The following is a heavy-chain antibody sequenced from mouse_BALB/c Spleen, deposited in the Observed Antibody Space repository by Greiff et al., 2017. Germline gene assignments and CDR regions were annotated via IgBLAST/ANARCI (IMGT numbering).Heavy chain of an antibody. CDR2: IDPANGNT. J-gene: IGHJ4*01. CDR3: ARSYSGAMDY. D-gene: IGHD2-12*01. Sequence: EVQLQQSGAELVKPGASVKLSCTASGFNIKDTYMHWVKQRPEQGLEWIGRIDPANGNTKYDPKFQGKATITADTSSNTAYLQLSSLTSEDTAVYYGARSYSGAMDYWGQGTSVTVSA. V-gene: IGHV14-3*02. CDR1: GFNIKDTY.